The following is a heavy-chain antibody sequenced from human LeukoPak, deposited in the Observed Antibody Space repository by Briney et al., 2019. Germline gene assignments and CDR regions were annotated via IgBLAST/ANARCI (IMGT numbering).Heavy chain of an antibody. V-gene: IGHV1-69*04. J-gene: IGHJ3*02. CDR3: ARRVSLEAFDI. CDR1: GGTFSSYA. CDR2: IIPILGIA. Sequence: GALVKVSCKASGGTFSSYAISWVRQAPGQGLEWMGRIIPILGIANYAQKFQGRVTITADKSTSTAYMELSSLRSEDTAVYYCARRVSLEAFDIWGQGTMVTVSS.